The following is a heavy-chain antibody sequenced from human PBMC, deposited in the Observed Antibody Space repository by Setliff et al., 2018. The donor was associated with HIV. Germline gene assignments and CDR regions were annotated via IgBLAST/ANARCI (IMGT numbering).Heavy chain of an antibody. D-gene: IGHD6-19*01. Sequence: SETLSLTCTISGGSFGVYRWSWIRQSAGRGLEWIGRIDSSGTTDYKPSLKGRVAISVDTSRNQFSLKVNSVTAADTAVYYCARSPRIGVAGEFEYWGQGTLVTVSS. CDR2: IDSSGTT. V-gene: IGHV4-4*07. CDR3: ARSPRIGVAGEFEY. J-gene: IGHJ4*02. CDR1: GGSFGVYR.